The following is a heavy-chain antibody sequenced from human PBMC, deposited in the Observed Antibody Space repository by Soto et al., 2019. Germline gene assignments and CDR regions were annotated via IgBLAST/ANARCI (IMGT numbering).Heavy chain of an antibody. J-gene: IGHJ4*02. CDR1: GFTFSSYA. Sequence: GGSLRLSCAASGFTFSSYAMSWVRQAPGKGLEWVSAISGSGGSTYYADSVRGRFTISRDNSKNTLYLQMNSLRAEDTAVYYCAKDSEWLVLPHFDYWGQGTLVTVSS. CDR3: AKDSEWLVLPHFDY. V-gene: IGHV3-23*01. D-gene: IGHD6-19*01. CDR2: ISGSGGST.